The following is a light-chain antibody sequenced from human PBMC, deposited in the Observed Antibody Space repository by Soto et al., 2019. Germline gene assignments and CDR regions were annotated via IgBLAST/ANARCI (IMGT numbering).Light chain of an antibody. CDR2: DVS. J-gene: IGLJ1*01. Sequence: QSVLAQPVSVSGSPGQSITISCTGTSSDVGGYNYVSWYQQHPGKAPKLMIYDVSNRPSGVSNRFSGSKSGNTASLTISGLQAEDEADYYCSSYTSRSTRVFGTGTKVTVL. V-gene: IGLV2-14*01. CDR3: SSYTSRSTRV. CDR1: SSDVGGYNY.